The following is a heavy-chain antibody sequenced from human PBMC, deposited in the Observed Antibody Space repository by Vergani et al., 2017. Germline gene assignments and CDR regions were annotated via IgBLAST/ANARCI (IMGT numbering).Heavy chain of an antibody. CDR3: ARGQDYGDYSGWFDP. V-gene: IGHV3-7*01. Sequence: EVQLVESGGGLVQPGGSLRLSCAASGFTFSSYWMSWVRQAPGKGLEWVANIKQDGSEKYYVDSVKGRFTISRDNAKNSLYLQMNSLRAEDTAVYYCARGQDYGDYSGWFDPWGQGTLVTVSS. D-gene: IGHD4-17*01. CDR1: GFTFSSYW. J-gene: IGHJ5*02. CDR2: IKQDGSEK.